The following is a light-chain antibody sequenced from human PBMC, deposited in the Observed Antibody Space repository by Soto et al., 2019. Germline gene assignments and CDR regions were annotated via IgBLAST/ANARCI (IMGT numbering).Light chain of an antibody. V-gene: IGKV1-12*01. CDR1: QDINTW. CDR3: QQTDSCPLT. J-gene: IGKJ4*02. Sequence: DIQMTQSPSSVSASLGNSVTVTCRASQDINTWLAWYQQKPGKAPKLMIYATSTLQSGDPSRFSGSGAGTDFTLTISSLQPEDFATYYCQQTDSCPLTVGGGTQIEIE. CDR2: ATS.